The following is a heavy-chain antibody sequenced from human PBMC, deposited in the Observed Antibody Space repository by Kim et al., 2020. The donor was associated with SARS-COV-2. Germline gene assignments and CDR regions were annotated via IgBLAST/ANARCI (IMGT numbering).Heavy chain of an antibody. CDR3: ARGGGDSGGFGYYYYYYMDI. Sequence: AAVKVSCKASGYTFTSYDINWVRQATGQGLEWMGWMNPNSGNTGYAQKFQGRVTMTRNTSISTAYMELSSLRSEDTAVYYCARGGGDSGGFGYYYYYYMDIWGKGTTVTVSS. V-gene: IGHV1-8*01. CDR2: MNPNSGNT. D-gene: IGHD3-10*01. J-gene: IGHJ6*03. CDR1: GYTFTSYD.